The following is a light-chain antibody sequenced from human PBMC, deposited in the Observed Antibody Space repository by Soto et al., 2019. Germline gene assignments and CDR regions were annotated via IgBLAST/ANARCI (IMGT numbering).Light chain of an antibody. V-gene: IGKV3-20*01. J-gene: IGKJ5*01. Sequence: VVFAQCPGTLSLSPGERATLSCRASQSVSSSYLAWCQQRPGQAPRLLIYGASTRAAGIPDRLSGSGYGTDLTITITRIQTEDSEVYFCQQYTGQPTTFGQGTRLEIK. CDR3: QQYTGQPTT. CDR1: QSVSSSY. CDR2: GAS.